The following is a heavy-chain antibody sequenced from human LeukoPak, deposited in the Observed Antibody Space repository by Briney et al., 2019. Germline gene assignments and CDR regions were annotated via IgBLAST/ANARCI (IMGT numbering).Heavy chain of an antibody. CDR3: ARYSGVGIAAAEYYCYYYMDV. D-gene: IGHD6-13*01. J-gene: IGHJ6*03. V-gene: IGHV3-11*01. CDR2: ISSSGSTI. Sequence: PGGSLRLSCAASGFTFSDYYMSWIRQAPGKGLEWVSYISSSGSTIYYADSVKGRFTISRDNAKNSLYLQMNSLRAEDTAVYYCARYSGVGIAAAEYYCYYYMDVWGKGTTVTVSS. CDR1: GFTFSDYY.